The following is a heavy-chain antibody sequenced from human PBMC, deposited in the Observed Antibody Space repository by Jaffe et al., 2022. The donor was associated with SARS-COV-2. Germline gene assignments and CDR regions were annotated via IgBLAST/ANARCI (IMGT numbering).Heavy chain of an antibody. CDR2: FDPEDGET. CDR1: GYTLTELS. CDR3: ATAGPRRAKSTDFWSGYYTFDY. J-gene: IGHJ4*02. V-gene: IGHV1-24*01. Sequence: QVQLVQSGAEVKKPGASVKVSCKVSGYTLTELSMHWVRQAPGKGLEWMGGFDPEDGETIYAQKFQGRVTMTEDTSTDTAYMELSSLRSEDTAVYYCATAGPRRAKSTDFWSGYYTFDYWGQGTLVTVSS. D-gene: IGHD3-3*01.